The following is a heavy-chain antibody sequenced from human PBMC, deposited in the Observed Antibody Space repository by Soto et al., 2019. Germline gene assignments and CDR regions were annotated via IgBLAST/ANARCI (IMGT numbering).Heavy chain of an antibody. Sequence: ASETLSLTCTVSGGSISSGNYYWSWIRQSPRKGPEWIGYIYYTGSTYYSPSLKSRITISVDTSKNQFSLKLSSVTAADTAVYYCARGCSAGSCYSHYYGLDVWGQGTTVTVSS. D-gene: IGHD2-15*01. V-gene: IGHV4-30-4*01. CDR2: IYYTGST. J-gene: IGHJ6*02. CDR1: GGSISSGNYY. CDR3: ARGCSAGSCYSHYYGLDV.